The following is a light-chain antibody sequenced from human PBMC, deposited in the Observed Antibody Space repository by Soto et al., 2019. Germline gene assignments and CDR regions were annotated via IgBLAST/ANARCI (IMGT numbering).Light chain of an antibody. CDR1: QSVSSSY. CDR3: QQYGSSPHT. J-gene: IGKJ2*01. Sequence: EIVLTQSPGTLSLSPGERATLSCRASQSVSSSYLAWYQHKPGQAPRHLIYGASSRATGIPDRFSGSGSGTDFTLTISRLEPEDFAVYYCQQYGSSPHTFGQGTTLESK. V-gene: IGKV3-20*01. CDR2: GAS.